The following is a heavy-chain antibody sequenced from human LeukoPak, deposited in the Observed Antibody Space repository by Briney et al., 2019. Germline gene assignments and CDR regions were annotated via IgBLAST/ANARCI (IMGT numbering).Heavy chain of an antibody. J-gene: IGHJ3*01. Sequence: AASVKVSCKASGGTFSSYSISWVRQAPGQGLEWMGWISAYNGNTNYAQKLQGRVTMTTDTSTSTAYMELRSPRSDDTAVYYCARITLNAFDLWGQGTMVTATS. V-gene: IGHV1-18*01. CDR1: GGTFSSYS. CDR3: ARITLNAFDL. CDR2: ISAYNGNT. D-gene: IGHD3-10*01.